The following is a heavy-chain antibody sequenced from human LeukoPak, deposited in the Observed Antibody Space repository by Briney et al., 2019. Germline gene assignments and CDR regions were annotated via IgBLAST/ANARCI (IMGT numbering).Heavy chain of an antibody. V-gene: IGHV1-46*02. CDR3: VGRMITFGGAQLLERVFDY. Sequence: ASVKVSCKASGYTFNSYYMHWVRQAHGQGLEWMGIINPSGGSTSYAQKFQGRVTMTEDTSTDTAYMELSSLRSEDTAVYYCVGRMITFGGAQLLERVFDYWGQGTLVTVSS. CDR2: INPSGGST. CDR1: GYTFNSYY. D-gene: IGHD3-16*01. J-gene: IGHJ4*02.